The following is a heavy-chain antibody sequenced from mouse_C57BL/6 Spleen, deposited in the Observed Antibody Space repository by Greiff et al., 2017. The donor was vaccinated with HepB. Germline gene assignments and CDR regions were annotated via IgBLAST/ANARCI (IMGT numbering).Heavy chain of an antibody. CDR1: GYAFTNYL. D-gene: IGHD1-2*01. J-gene: IGHJ2*01. Sequence: VQLKESGAELVRPGTSVKVSCKASGYAFTNYLIEWVKQRPGQGLEWIGVINPGSGGTNYNEKFKGKATLTADKSSSTAYMQLSSLTSEDSAVYFCARWGGYGLDYWGQGTTLTVSS. CDR3: ARWGGYGLDY. CDR2: INPGSGGT. V-gene: IGHV1-54*01.